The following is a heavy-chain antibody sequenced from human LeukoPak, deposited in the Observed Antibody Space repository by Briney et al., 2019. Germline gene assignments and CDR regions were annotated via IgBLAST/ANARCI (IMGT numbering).Heavy chain of an antibody. Sequence: GGSLRLSCAASGFTFSSYSMNWVRQAPGKGLEWVSYISSSSTTIYYADSVKGRFTISRGNSKNTLYLQMNSLRAEDTAVYYCAKSGLEGASYYYYGMDVWGQGTTVAVSS. V-gene: IGHV3-48*01. CDR2: ISSSSTTI. CDR1: GFTFSSYS. D-gene: IGHD1-26*01. J-gene: IGHJ6*02. CDR3: AKSGLEGASYYYYGMDV.